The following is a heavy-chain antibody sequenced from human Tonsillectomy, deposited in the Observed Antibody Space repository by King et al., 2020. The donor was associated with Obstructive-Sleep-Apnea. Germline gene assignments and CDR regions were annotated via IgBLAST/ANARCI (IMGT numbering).Heavy chain of an antibody. CDR2: IFSNDEK. J-gene: IGHJ4*02. CDR1: GVSLSNAIMG. Sequence: TLKESGPVLVKPTETLTLTCTVSGVSLSNAIMGVSWIRQPPGKALEWLAHIFSNDEKSYSTSLKSMLTTSKDTSKSQVVLTMTNMAPVDTATHYCARIFQGPSRDLDYWGQGTLVTVSS. CDR3: ARIFQGPSRDLDY. V-gene: IGHV2-26*01. D-gene: IGHD2-21*02.